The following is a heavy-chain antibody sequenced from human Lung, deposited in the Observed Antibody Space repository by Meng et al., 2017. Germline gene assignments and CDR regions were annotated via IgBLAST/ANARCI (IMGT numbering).Heavy chain of an antibody. Sequence: QGQLQGSGPGLWKPSQTLSLTCTVSGGSISSSNYYWSWIRQPPGKGLEWSGHIYNSGSTYYNPSLKSRITISVDTSKNQFSLKLSSVTAADTAVYYCARGQKGYFDLWGRGTLVTVSS. J-gene: IGHJ2*01. CDR3: ARGQKGYFDL. CDR2: IYNSGST. CDR1: GGSISSSNYY. V-gene: IGHV4-30-4*01.